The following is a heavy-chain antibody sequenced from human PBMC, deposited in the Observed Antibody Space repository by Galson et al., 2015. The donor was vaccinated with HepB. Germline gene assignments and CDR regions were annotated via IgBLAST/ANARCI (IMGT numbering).Heavy chain of an antibody. Sequence: CAISGDSVSSNLFTWNWIRQSPSRGLEWLGRTYYRSKWQNDYAVSLTGRITINPDTSKNQFSLHLNSVTPEDTAVYYCARVEGGLFVTWGQGTMVTVSS. CDR2: TYYRSKWQN. CDR1: GDSVSSNLFT. D-gene: IGHD3-16*01. CDR3: ARVEGGLFVT. J-gene: IGHJ3*01. V-gene: IGHV6-1*01.